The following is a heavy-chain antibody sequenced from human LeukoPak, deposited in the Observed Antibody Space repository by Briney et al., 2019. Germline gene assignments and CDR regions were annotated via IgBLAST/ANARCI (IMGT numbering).Heavy chain of an antibody. CDR2: IIPILGIT. CDR1: GGTFSIYA. Sequence: SVTVSFTASGGTFSIYAISWVRQAPGQGLEWMGRIIPILGITNYAQKFQGRVTITADKSTSTAYMELSSLRSDDTAVYYCARDPSGGYVPYFDYWGQGTLVTVSS. D-gene: IGHD3-16*01. V-gene: IGHV1-69*04. J-gene: IGHJ4*02. CDR3: ARDPSGGYVPYFDY.